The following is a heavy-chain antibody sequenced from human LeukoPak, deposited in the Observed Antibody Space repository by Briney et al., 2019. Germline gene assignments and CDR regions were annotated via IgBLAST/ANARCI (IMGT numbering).Heavy chain of an antibody. Sequence: GESLQISCKGSGYSFTSYWISWVRQMPGKGLEWMGIIYPGDSDTRYSPSFQGQVTISADKSISTAYLQWSSLKASDTAMYYCATSYGYCSGGSCYANWFDPWGQGTLVTVSS. CDR2: IYPGDSDT. V-gene: IGHV5-51*01. D-gene: IGHD2-15*01. CDR1: GYSFTSYW. CDR3: ATSYGYCSGGSCYANWFDP. J-gene: IGHJ5*02.